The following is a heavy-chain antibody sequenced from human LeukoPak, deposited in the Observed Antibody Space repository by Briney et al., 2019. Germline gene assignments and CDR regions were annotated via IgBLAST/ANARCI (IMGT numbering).Heavy chain of an antibody. D-gene: IGHD2-2*01. J-gene: IGHJ3*02. Sequence: CINPNSGGTTYAQKFQGWVSMSRDTSISTSYMELSRLRSDDTAVYYCAIRVPAATMDAFDIWGQGTMVTVSS. CDR2: INPNSGGT. V-gene: IGHV1-2*04. CDR3: AIRVPAATMDAFDI.